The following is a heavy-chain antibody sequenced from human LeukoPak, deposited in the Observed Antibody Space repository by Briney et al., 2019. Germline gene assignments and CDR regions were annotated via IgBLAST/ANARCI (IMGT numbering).Heavy chain of an antibody. CDR1: GFTFDDYS. V-gene: IGHV3-9*01. CDR3: AKDMYYYDSSGLSR. Sequence: PGGSLRLSCAASGFTFDDYSMHWVRQAPGKGLEWVSGISWNSGSIGYADSVKGRFTISRDNAKNSLYLQMNSLRAEDTALYYCAKDMYYYDSSGLSRWGQGTLVTVSS. CDR2: ISWNSGSI. J-gene: IGHJ4*02. D-gene: IGHD3-22*01.